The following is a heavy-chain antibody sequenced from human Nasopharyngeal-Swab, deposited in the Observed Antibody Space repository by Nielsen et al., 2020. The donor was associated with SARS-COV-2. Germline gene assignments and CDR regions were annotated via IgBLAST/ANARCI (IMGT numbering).Heavy chain of an antibody. CDR1: GGSFSGYY. Sequence: SETLSLTCAVYGGSFSGYYWSWIRQPPGKGLEWIGEINHSGSTNYNPSLKIRVTISVDTSKNQFSLKLSSVTAADTAVYYCARGRVVPAAPFDYWGQGTLVTVSS. V-gene: IGHV4-34*01. CDR3: ARGRVVPAAPFDY. D-gene: IGHD2-2*01. CDR2: INHSGST. J-gene: IGHJ4*02.